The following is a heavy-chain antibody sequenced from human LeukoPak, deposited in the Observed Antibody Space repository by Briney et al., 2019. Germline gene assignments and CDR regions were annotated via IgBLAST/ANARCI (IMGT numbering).Heavy chain of an antibody. CDR1: EFTFSNYA. CDR2: IRYDGSNK. Sequence: GGSLRLSCAASEFTFSNYAMSWVRQAPGKGLEWVAFIRYDGSNKYYADSVKGRFTISRDNSKNTLYLQMNSLRAEDTAVYYCAKDRGLLLWFPRAPDYWGQGTLVTVSS. J-gene: IGHJ4*02. D-gene: IGHD3-10*01. V-gene: IGHV3-30*02. CDR3: AKDRGLLLWFPRAPDY.